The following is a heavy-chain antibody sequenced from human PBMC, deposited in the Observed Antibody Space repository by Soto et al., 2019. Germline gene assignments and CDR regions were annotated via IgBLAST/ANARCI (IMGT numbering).Heavy chain of an antibody. CDR2: FDPEDGET. J-gene: IGHJ6*01. CDR1: GYTLTELS. Sequence: ASVKVSCKVSGYTLTELSMHWARQAPGKGLDWMGGFDPEDGETIYAQKFHGRVTMTEDTSTHTAYMELSSLRSEHTAVYYCATNRGIAAHYYYYYGVGLWEHGTRFTIVS. V-gene: IGHV1-24*01. D-gene: IGHD6-6*01. CDR3: ATNRGIAAHYYYYYGVGL.